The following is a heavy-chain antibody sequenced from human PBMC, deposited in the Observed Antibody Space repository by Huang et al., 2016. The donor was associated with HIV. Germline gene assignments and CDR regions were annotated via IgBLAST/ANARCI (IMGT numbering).Heavy chain of an antibody. D-gene: IGHD3-16*01. CDR3: AKRGGAWGSPYAFDL. J-gene: IGHJ3*01. CDR2: IIPRFGTR. CDR1: GGSFNNFG. V-gene: IGHV1-69*13. Sequence: QVQLVPSGAAVRKPGSSVKVSCRASGGSFNNFGINWVRQAPGPGLEGMGGIIPRFGTRNDAQRFKDRGTITADETTGVVHLEVTSLRSDDTAVYFCAKRGGAWGSPYAFDLWGPGTMVTVSS.